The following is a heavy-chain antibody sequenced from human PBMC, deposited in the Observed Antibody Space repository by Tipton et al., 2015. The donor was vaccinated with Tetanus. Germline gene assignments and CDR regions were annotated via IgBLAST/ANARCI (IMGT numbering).Heavy chain of an antibody. V-gene: IGHV3-30*04. CDR1: GFTFSSYG. J-gene: IGHJ4*02. D-gene: IGHD4-11*01. CDR3: ARGTGKYSAGDY. CDR2: ISFDGSSQ. Sequence: SLRLSCVPSGFTFSSYGTHWVRQAPGKGLEWVAVISFDGSSQHYADSVKGRFTISRDNSKDILYLQMDSLRVEDTAVYYCARGTGKYSAGDYWGQGTLVTVSS.